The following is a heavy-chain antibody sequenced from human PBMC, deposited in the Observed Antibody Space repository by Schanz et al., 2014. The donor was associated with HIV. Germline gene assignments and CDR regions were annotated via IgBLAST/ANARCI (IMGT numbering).Heavy chain of an antibody. CDR2: ISGSGGST. V-gene: IGHV3-23*04. J-gene: IGHJ6*02. D-gene: IGHD3-16*01. Sequence: EVQLVESGGGLVQPGGSLRLSCTATGFTFHDYAMHWVRQAPGKGLEWVSAISGSGGSTYYADSVKGRFTISRDNSKNTLYLQMNSLRAEDTAVYYCAKDEGGGYYYYGMDVWGQGTTVTVSS. CDR3: AKDEGGGYYYYGMDV. CDR1: GFTFHDYA.